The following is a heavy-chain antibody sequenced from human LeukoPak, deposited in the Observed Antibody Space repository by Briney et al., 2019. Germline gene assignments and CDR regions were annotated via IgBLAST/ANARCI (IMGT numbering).Heavy chain of an antibody. J-gene: IGHJ4*02. CDR1: GYTFTGYY. CDR2: INPSGGST. V-gene: IGHV1-46*01. CDR3: ARDHERVWYCDSSGSVSMDY. Sequence: ASVTVSCKASGYTFTGYYMHWVRQAPGQGLEWMGIINPSGGSTSYAQKFQGRVTMTRDTSTSTVYMELSSLRSEDTAVYYCARDHERVWYCDSSGSVSMDYWGQGTLVTVSS. D-gene: IGHD3-22*01.